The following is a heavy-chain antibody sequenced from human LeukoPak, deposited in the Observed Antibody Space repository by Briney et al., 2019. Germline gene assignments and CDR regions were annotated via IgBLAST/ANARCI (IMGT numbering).Heavy chain of an antibody. CDR3: ARRYSSSWYSETDY. D-gene: IGHD6-13*01. Sequence: PSQTLSLTCTVSGGSISSGSYYWSWIRQPAGKGLEWIGRIYTSGSTNYNPSLKSRVTISVDTSKNQFSLKLSSVTAADTAVYYCARRYSSSWYSETDYWGQGTLVTVSS. CDR2: IYTSGST. CDR1: GGSISSGSYY. J-gene: IGHJ4*02. V-gene: IGHV4-61*02.